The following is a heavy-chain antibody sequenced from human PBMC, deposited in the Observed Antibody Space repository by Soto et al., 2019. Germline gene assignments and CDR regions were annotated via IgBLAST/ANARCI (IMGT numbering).Heavy chain of an antibody. CDR2: IGTAGDT. CDR1: GFTFSSYD. Sequence: GGSLRLSCAASGFTFSSYDMHWVRQATGKGLEWVSAIGTAGDTYYPGSVKGRFTISRDNAKNSLYLQMNSLRAEDTAVYYCARDPKDYYGSGSYYRYYYFDYWGQGTLVTVSS. D-gene: IGHD3-10*01. J-gene: IGHJ4*02. V-gene: IGHV3-13*01. CDR3: ARDPKDYYGSGSYYRYYYFDY.